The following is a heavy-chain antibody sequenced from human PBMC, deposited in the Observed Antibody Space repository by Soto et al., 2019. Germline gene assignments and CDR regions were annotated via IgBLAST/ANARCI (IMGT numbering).Heavy chain of an antibody. CDR3: TTARGTYGAEYFQH. J-gene: IGHJ1*01. Sequence: GGSLRLSCVASGFTFTNTWMSWVRQAPGEGLEWVGRIKSKTDDGTTNYAAPVKGRFTISRDDSKNTLYLEVNSLKTEDTAVYYCTTARGTYGAEYFQHWGPGTLVTVSS. CDR1: GFTFTNTW. D-gene: IGHD4-17*01. CDR2: IKSKTDDGTT. V-gene: IGHV3-15*01.